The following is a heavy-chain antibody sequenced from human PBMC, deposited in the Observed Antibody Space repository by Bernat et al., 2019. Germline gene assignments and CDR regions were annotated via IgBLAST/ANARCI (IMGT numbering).Heavy chain of an antibody. V-gene: IGHV3-72*01. D-gene: IGHD1-26*01. J-gene: IGHJ4*02. Sequence: EVQLVESGGGLVQPGGSLRLSCAASGFTFSDHNMDWVRQAPGKGLEWVGRVRNKANSYTTEYAASVKGRFTVSRDDSKNSLYLQMNSLKTEDTAMYYCARSPLGVAPFDYWGQGTLVTVSS. CDR2: VRNKANSYTT. CDR1: GFTFSDHN. CDR3: ARSPLGVAPFDY.